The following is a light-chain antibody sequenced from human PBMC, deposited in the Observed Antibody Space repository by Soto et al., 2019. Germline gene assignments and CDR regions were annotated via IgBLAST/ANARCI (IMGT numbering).Light chain of an antibody. CDR3: NSHTTNRSLV. CDR1: SSDVGAYNY. V-gene: IGLV2-8*01. J-gene: IGLJ2*01. Sequence: QSALTQPPSASGSPGQSVTISCTGTSSDVGAYNYVCWYQQHPGKAPKLMIYEVNKRPSGVPDRFSGSKSGNTASLTISGLQAEDEADYYCNSHTTNRSLVFGGGTQLTVL. CDR2: EVN.